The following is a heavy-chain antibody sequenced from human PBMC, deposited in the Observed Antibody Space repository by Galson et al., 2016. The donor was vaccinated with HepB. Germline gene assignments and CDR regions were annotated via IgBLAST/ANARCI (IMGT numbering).Heavy chain of an antibody. CDR1: GGSISSSSFH. J-gene: IGHJ4*02. V-gene: IGHV4-61*09. D-gene: IGHD3-16*01. CDR2: IQTSGST. Sequence: LSLTCTVSGGSISSSSFHWSWIRQPAGKGLEWIGQIQTSGSTNCNPSLKSRVTISVDSSKNQFSLKLTSVTAADPAVYYCASYYAGFAGRGYWGQGTLVTVSS. CDR3: ASYYAGFAGRGY.